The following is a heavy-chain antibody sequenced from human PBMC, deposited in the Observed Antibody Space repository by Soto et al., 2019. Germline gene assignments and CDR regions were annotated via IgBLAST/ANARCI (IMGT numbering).Heavy chain of an antibody. CDR2: ISGSDNRT. J-gene: IGHJ6*02. V-gene: IGHV3-23*01. Sequence: GGSLRLSCAASGFTFSSYAMSWVRQAPGKGLEWVSAISGSDNRTYYADSVKGRFTISRDNSKNTLYLQMSSLRAYYTAVYYCAPMGVWGQGTTVTVSS. CDR1: GFTFSSYA. CDR3: APMGV.